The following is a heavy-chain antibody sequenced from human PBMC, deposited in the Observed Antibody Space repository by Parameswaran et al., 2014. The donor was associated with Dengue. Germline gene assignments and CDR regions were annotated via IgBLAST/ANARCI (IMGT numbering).Heavy chain of an antibody. J-gene: IGHJ3*02. CDR3: ARHRVRGAFDI. CDR2: IYYSGST. V-gene: IGHV4-39*01. Sequence: WIRQPPGKGLEWIGSIYYSGSTYYNPSLKSRVTISADTSKNQFSLKLSSVTAADTAVYYCARHRVRGAFDIWGQGTMVTVSS. D-gene: IGHD3-16*01.